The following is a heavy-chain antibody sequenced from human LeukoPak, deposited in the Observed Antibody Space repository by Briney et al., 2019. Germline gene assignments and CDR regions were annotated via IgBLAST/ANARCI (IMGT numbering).Heavy chain of an antibody. CDR3: ASARNPVV. CDR2: ISSSSSYI. J-gene: IGHJ4*02. Sequence: GGSLRLSCAASGFTFSSYSMNWVRQAPWKGLEWVSSISSSSSYIYYADSVKGRFTISRGNAKNSLYLQMNSLRAEDTAVYYCASARNPVVWGQGTLVTVSS. CDR1: GFTFSSYS. V-gene: IGHV3-21*01.